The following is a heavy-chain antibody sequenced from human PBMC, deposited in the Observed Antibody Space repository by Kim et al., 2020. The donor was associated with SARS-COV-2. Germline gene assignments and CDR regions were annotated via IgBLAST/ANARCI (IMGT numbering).Heavy chain of an antibody. Sequence: GESLKISCKGSGYSFTSYWIGWVRQMPGKGLEWMGIIYPGDSDTRYSPSFQGQVTISADKSISTAYLQWSSLKASDTAMYYCARQAYDSSAYYYDRVSYYYYGMDVWGQGTTVTVSS. CDR2: IYPGDSDT. D-gene: IGHD3-22*01. J-gene: IGHJ6*02. CDR3: ARQAYDSSAYYYDRVSYYYYGMDV. V-gene: IGHV5-51*01. CDR1: GYSFTSYW.